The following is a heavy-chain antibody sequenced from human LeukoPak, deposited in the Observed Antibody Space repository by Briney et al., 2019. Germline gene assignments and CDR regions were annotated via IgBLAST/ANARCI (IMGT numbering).Heavy chain of an antibody. D-gene: IGHD3-3*01. Sequence: GASLRISCKGSGYTFSSYWIGWVRQMPGKGLEWMGIIYPGDSDTRYSPSLQGQVTISVDTSIGTAYLQWSSLKASDTAIYYCARQNDFRLDYWGQGTLVTVSS. J-gene: IGHJ4*02. CDR1: GYTFSSYW. V-gene: IGHV5-51*01. CDR2: IYPGDSDT. CDR3: ARQNDFRLDY.